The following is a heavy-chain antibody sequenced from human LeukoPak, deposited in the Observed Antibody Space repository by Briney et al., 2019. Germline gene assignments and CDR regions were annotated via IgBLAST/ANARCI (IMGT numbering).Heavy chain of an antibody. V-gene: IGHV4-4*07. CDR1: GGSISVYH. Sequence: SETLSLTCTVSGGSISVYHWNWVRQAAGKGLQWIGRIDTRGTTNYHPSLKSRVTMSVDSSKNQFSLILTSVTAADTAVYYCARDLLHRGYAFDIWGQGTMVTVSS. CDR2: IDTRGTT. D-gene: IGHD5-12*01. J-gene: IGHJ3*02. CDR3: ARDLLHRGYAFDI.